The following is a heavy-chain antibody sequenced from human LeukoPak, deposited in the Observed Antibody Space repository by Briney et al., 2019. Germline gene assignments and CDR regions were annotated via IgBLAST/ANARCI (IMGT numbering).Heavy chain of an antibody. J-gene: IGHJ4*02. CDR1: GYSISTGYH. CDR3: ARARYCSGATCYSHELFDS. CDR2: IDHSGNT. V-gene: IGHV4-38-2*01. D-gene: IGHD2-15*01. Sequence: PSETLSLTCAVSGYSISTGYHWGWIRQSPGTGLEWIGSIDHSGNTYYNPSLKSRVTISMDTSMNQFSLQVNSVTAADTAVYYCARARYCSGATCYSHELFDSWGQGTLVTVSS.